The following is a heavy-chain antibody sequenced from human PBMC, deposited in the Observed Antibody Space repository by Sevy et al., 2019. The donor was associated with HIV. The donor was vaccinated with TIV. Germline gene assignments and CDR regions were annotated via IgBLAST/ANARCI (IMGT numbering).Heavy chain of an antibody. V-gene: IGHV3-53*01. Sequence: GGSLRLSCAVSGFDVNTGFMSWVRQAPGKGLEWVSVIYKSGNTYYVDSVMGRFTMSRDSGRNTLYLQMTHLRVEDMAMYYCVRSLGGPLNQWGQGTRVTVSS. CDR3: VRSLGGPLNQ. J-gene: IGHJ4*02. CDR1: GFDVNTGF. D-gene: IGHD3-16*01. CDR2: IYKSGNT.